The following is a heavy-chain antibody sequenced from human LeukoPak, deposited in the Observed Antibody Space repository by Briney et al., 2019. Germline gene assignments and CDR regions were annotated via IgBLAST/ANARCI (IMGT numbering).Heavy chain of an antibody. Sequence: SGPALVKPTQTLTLTCTFSGFSLSTPGMCVSWIRQPPGKALEWLARIDWDDDKFYSTSLKTRLTVSKDTSKNQVVLTVTSMDPVDTATYYCARKIAVAAPFDYWGQGTLVTVSS. CDR1: GFSLSTPGMC. J-gene: IGHJ4*02. CDR2: IDWDDDK. V-gene: IGHV2-70*17. D-gene: IGHD6-19*01. CDR3: ARKIAVAAPFDY.